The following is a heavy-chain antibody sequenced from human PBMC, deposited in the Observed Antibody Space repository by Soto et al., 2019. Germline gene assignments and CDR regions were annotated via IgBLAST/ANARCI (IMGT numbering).Heavy chain of an antibody. D-gene: IGHD3-10*01. CDR1: GFTVSSNY. CDR2: IYSGGST. CDR3: ARDLPVVRGATEDYYYYGMDV. V-gene: IGHV3-53*01. Sequence: GGSLRLSCAASGFTVSSNYMSWVRQAPGKGLEWVSVIYSGGSTYYADSVKGRFTISRDNSKNTLYLQMNSLRAEDTAVYYCARDLPVVRGATEDYYYYGMDVWGQGTTVTVSS. J-gene: IGHJ6*02.